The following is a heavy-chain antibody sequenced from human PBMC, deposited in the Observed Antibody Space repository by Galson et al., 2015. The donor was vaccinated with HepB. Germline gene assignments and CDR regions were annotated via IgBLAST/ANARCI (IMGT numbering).Heavy chain of an antibody. CDR1: GGTFSSYA. D-gene: IGHD5-18*01. Sequence: SVKVSCKASGGTFSSYAISWVRQAPGQGLEWMGGIIPIFGTANYAQKFQGRVTITADESTSTAYMELSSLRSEDTAVYYCARVGYPRVGGMDVWGQGTTVTVSS. CDR3: ARVGYPRVGGMDV. CDR2: IIPIFGTA. J-gene: IGHJ6*02. V-gene: IGHV1-69*13.